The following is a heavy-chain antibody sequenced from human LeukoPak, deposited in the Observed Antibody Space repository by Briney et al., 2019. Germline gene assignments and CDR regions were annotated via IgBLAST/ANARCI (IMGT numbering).Heavy chain of an antibody. D-gene: IGHD3-10*01. CDR1: GFNFDDYG. J-gene: IGHJ4*02. V-gene: IGHV3-20*04. CDR2: INWNGGST. CDR3: ARGDYGSGSYDDY. Sequence: PGGSLRLSCAASGFNFDDYGMSWVRQAPGKGLEWVSGINWNGGSTGYADSVKGRFTISRDNAKNSLYLQMNSLRAEGTTLYYCARGDYGSGSYDDYWGQGTLVTVSS.